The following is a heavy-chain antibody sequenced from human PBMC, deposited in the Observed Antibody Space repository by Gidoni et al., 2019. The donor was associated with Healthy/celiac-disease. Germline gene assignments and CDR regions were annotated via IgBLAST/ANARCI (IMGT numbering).Heavy chain of an antibody. CDR3: TTDTTVGATGYY. CDR2: IKIKTDGGTT. J-gene: IGHJ4*02. CDR1: GFTFSNAW. D-gene: IGHD1-26*01. V-gene: IGHV3-15*01. Sequence: EVKLVESGGGLVKPGGSLRLACAASGFTFSNAWLSWVRQAPGKGLEWVGRIKIKTDGGTTDYAAPVKGRFTISRDDSKNTLYLQMNSLKTEDTAVYYCTTDTTVGATGYYWGQGTLVTVSS.